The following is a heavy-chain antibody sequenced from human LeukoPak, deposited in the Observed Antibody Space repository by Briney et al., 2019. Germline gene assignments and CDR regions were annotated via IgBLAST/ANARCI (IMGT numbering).Heavy chain of an antibody. D-gene: IGHD4-23*01. CDR1: GFTFSSYS. V-gene: IGHV3-21*01. J-gene: IGHJ4*02. Sequence: MPGGSLRLSCAASGFTFSSYSMNWVRQAPGKGLEWVSSISSSSSYIYYADSVKGRFTISRDNAKNSLYLQMNSLRAEDTAVYYCARDLSSGDNSVYWGQGTLVTVSS. CDR2: ISSSSSYI. CDR3: ARDLSSGDNSVY.